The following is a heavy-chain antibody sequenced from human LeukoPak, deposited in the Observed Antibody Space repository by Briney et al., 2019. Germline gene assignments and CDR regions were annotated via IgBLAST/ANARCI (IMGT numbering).Heavy chain of an antibody. CDR3: ARVGEDYADFPWDY. CDR1: GGTFSSYA. D-gene: IGHD4-17*01. CDR2: IIPIFGTA. J-gene: IGHJ4*02. Sequence: SVKVSCKASGGTFSSYAISWVRQAPGQGLEWMGGIIPIFGTANYAQKFQGRVTITADESTSTAYMELRNLRSDDTAIYYCARVGEDYADFPWDYWGQGTLVTVSS. V-gene: IGHV1-69*01.